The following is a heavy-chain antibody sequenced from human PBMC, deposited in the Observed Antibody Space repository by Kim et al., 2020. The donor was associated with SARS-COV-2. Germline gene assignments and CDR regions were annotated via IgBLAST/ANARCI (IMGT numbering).Heavy chain of an antibody. CDR2: INPNSGGT. CDR3: ARAHYYDSSGFYYGMDV. V-gene: IGHV1-2*04. J-gene: IGHJ6*02. CDR1: GYTFTGYY. Sequence: VKVSCKASGYTFTGYYMHWVRQAPGQGLEWMGWINPNSGGTNYAQKFQGWVTMTRDTSISTAYMELSRLRSDDTAVYYCARAHYYDSSGFYYGMDVWGQGTTVTVSS. D-gene: IGHD3-22*01.